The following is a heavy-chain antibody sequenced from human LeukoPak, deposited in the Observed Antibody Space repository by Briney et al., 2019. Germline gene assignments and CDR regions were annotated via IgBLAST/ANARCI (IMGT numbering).Heavy chain of an antibody. Sequence: GASVRVSCKASRYTITSYDINWVRQAPGQGLEWMGWINTNTGNPTYAQGFTGRFVFSLDTSVSTAYLQISSLKAEDTAVYYCARGGSSGWYWFGGGEYYFEYWGQGTLVTVSS. D-gene: IGHD6-19*01. J-gene: IGHJ4*02. CDR3: ARGGSSGWYWFGGGEYYFEY. V-gene: IGHV7-4-1*02. CDR1: RYTITSYD. CDR2: INTNTGNP.